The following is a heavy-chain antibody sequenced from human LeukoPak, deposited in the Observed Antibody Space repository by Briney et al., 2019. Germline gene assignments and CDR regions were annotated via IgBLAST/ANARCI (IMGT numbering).Heavy chain of an antibody. D-gene: IGHD6-19*01. CDR3: TRALRGAVAGNTADY. CDR1: GYTFTSYY. Sequence: ASVKVSCKASGYTFTSYYMHGVRQAPGQGLEWMGIINPSGGSTSYAQKFQGRVTMTRDTSTSTVYMELSSLRSEDTAVYYCTRALRGAVAGNTADYWGQGTLVTVSS. V-gene: IGHV1-46*01. J-gene: IGHJ4*02. CDR2: INPSGGST.